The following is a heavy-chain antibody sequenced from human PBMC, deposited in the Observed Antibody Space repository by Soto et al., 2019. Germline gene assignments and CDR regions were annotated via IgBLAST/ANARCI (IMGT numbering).Heavy chain of an antibody. V-gene: IGHV4-31*03. CDR1: GASINGGGYY. J-gene: IGHJ6*02. D-gene: IGHD4-17*01. Sequence: QVQLQESGPGLVKPSQTLSLTCTVSGASINGGGYYWSWIRQHPGKGLEWIGSIYYSGNTYYSPSPESRVTISVDTSKNHFSLRLTSVPAADTAVYYCARDPSYGDYSYYGMDVWGQGTTVTVSS. CDR3: ARDPSYGDYSYYGMDV. CDR2: IYYSGNT.